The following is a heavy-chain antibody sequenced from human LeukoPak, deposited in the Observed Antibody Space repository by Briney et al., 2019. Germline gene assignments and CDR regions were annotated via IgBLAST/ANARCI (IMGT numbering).Heavy chain of an antibody. CDR1: GFTFSDYY. J-gene: IGHJ4*02. Sequence: GGSLRLSCAASGFTFSDYYMSWIRQAPGKGLEWVSYISSSGSTIYYADSVKGRFATSRDNAKNSLYLQMNSLRAEDTAVYYCARDAYSSGWSLDWGQGTLVTVSS. D-gene: IGHD6-19*01. CDR2: ISSSGSTI. CDR3: ARDAYSSGWSLD. V-gene: IGHV3-11*04.